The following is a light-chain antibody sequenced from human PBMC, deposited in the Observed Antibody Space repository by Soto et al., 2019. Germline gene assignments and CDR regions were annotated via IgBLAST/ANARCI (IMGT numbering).Light chain of an antibody. J-gene: IGKJ5*01. V-gene: IGKV3D-20*02. CDR2: DAS. Sequence: EIVLTQSPGTLSLSPGERATLSCRASQSVSSSYLAWYQQKPGQAPRLLIYDASNRATGIPARLSGSGSGTDFTLTISSLEPEDFAVYYCQQRSNWPPTFGQGTRLEIK. CDR1: QSVSSSY. CDR3: QQRSNWPPT.